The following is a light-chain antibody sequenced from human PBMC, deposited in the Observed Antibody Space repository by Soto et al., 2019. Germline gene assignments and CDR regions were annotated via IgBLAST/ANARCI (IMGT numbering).Light chain of an antibody. CDR2: NNV. Sequence: QSVLTQPPSASGTPGQRVTISCSGSTFNIGSNTVSWYQHLPGTSPKLLIYNNVQRPSGVPDRFSGSKSGTSASLAISGLQSEDESDYYCAAWDDGLNTVLFGGGTQLTVL. CDR1: TFNIGSNT. V-gene: IGLV1-44*01. J-gene: IGLJ2*01. CDR3: AAWDDGLNTVL.